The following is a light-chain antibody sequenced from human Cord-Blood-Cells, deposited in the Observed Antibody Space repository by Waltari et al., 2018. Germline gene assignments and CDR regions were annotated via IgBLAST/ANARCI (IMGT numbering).Light chain of an antibody. J-gene: IGKJ1*01. Sequence: EIVLTQSPATLSLCLGDRATLFCRASQIVISYLAWYQQKPDQGPRLLIYDASNRATGITSMFSGSVSGTDFTLTISRLEPEDFAVYYCQQRSNWPPTWTFGQGTKVEIK. V-gene: IGKV3-11*01. CDR1: QIVISY. CDR3: QQRSNWPPTWT. CDR2: DAS.